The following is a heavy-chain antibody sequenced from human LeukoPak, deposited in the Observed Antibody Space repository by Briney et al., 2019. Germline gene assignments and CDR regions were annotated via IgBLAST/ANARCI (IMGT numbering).Heavy chain of an antibody. CDR3: ARTLLFYDSSGTHPFDAFDI. J-gene: IGHJ3*02. V-gene: IGHV4-39*07. D-gene: IGHD3-22*01. CDR1: GGSISTSNYY. CDR2: IFYSGST. Sequence: PSETLSLTCTVSGGSISTSNYYWGWIRQPPGKGLEWIGNIFYSGSTYYSPSLRSRVTISLDTSRNQFSLKLSSVTAADTAVYYCARTLLFYDSSGTHPFDAFDIWGQGTMVTVSS.